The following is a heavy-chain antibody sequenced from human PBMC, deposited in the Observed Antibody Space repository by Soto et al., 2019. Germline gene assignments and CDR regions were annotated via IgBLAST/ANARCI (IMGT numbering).Heavy chain of an antibody. CDR2: ISSSSSYI. V-gene: IGHV3-21*01. CDR1: GFTFSSYS. CDR3: ARDPPPSGVVVVPAATNY. J-gene: IGHJ4*02. D-gene: IGHD2-2*01. Sequence: GGSLRLSCAASGFTFSSYSMNWVRQAPGKGLEWVSSISSSSSYIYYADSVKGRFTISRDNAKNSLYLQMNSLRAEDTAVYYCARDPPPSGVVVVPAATNYWGQGTLVTVSS.